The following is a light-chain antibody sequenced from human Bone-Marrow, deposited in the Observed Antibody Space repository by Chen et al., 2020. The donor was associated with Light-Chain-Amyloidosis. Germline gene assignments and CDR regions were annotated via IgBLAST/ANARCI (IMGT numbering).Light chain of an antibody. CDR3: QSADSSGTYEVI. Sequence: SYALTPPPSVSRSPGQTAWITCSGDHLPTKYASWYQQKPGQAPVLVIHRDTERPSGISERFSGASSGTTATLTISGVQAEDEADYHCQSADSSGTYEVIFGGGTKLTVL. V-gene: IGLV3-25*03. CDR2: RDT. CDR1: HLPTKY. J-gene: IGLJ2*01.